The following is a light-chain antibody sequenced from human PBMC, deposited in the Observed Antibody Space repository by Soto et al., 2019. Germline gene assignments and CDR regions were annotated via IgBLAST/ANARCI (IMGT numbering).Light chain of an antibody. J-gene: IGKJ5*01. V-gene: IGKV3D-20*02. CDR3: QEVSSFPSST. CDR2: DAS. CDR1: QSVSSSF. Sequence: EVVLTQSPGTLSLSPGERATLSCRASQSVSSSFLAWYQQKPGQAPRLLIYDASNRATGIPARFSGSWSGTDFTLTISSLEPEDFATYYCQEVSSFPSSTFGQGTRLEIK.